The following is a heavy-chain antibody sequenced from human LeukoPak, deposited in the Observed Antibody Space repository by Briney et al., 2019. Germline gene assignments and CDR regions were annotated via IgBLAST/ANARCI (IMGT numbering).Heavy chain of an antibody. CDR3: AKALVGGTRDNWFDP. CDR1: GFTFSSYA. CDR2: ISGSGGST. D-gene: IGHD2-21*02. J-gene: IGHJ5*02. Sequence: PGGSLRLSGAAFGFTFSSYAMSWVRQAPGKGLDWVSAISGSGGSTYYADSVKGRFTISRDNSKNTLYLQMNSLRAEDTAVYYCAKALVGGTRDNWFDPWGQGTLVTVSS. V-gene: IGHV3-23*01.